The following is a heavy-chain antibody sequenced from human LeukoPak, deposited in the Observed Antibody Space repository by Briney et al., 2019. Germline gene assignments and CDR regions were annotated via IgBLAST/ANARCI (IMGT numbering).Heavy chain of an antibody. D-gene: IGHD1-26*01. CDR3: FLAPRGSIVGATQGSSTYYFDY. Sequence: PGGSLKLSCAASGFTFSGSAMHWVRQAPGQGLEWMGWINPNSGGTNYAQKFQGRVTMTRDTSISTAYMELSRLRSDDTAVYYCFLAPRGSIVGATQGSSTYYFDYWGQGTLVTVSS. CDR2: INPNSGGT. J-gene: IGHJ4*02. V-gene: IGHV1-2*02. CDR1: GFTFSGSA.